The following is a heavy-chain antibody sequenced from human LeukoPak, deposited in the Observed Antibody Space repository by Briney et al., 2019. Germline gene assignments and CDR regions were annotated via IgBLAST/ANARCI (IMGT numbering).Heavy chain of an antibody. D-gene: IGHD5-24*01. CDR2: INPNSGGT. Sequence: GASVKVSCKASGYTFTSYYMHWVRQAPGQGLEWMGWINPNSGGTNYAQKFQGRVTMTRDTSISTAYMELSRLRSDDTAVYYCASEGGRRDGYNFDYWGQGTLVTVSS. CDR1: GYTFTSYY. CDR3: ASEGGRRDGYNFDY. V-gene: IGHV1-2*02. J-gene: IGHJ4*02.